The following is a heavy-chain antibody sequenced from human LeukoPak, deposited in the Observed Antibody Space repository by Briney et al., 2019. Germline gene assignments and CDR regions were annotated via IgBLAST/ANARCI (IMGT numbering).Heavy chain of an antibody. CDR2: IYSGGST. Sequence: GGSLRLSCAASGFTVSSNYMSWVRQAPGKGLEWVSVIYSGGSTYYADSVKGRFTISRDNSRNTLYLQMNSLRAEDTAVYYCAREYRSSGYEIGYWGQGTLVTVSS. V-gene: IGHV3-66*01. CDR1: GFTVSSNY. D-gene: IGHD5-12*01. CDR3: AREYRSSGYEIGY. J-gene: IGHJ4*02.